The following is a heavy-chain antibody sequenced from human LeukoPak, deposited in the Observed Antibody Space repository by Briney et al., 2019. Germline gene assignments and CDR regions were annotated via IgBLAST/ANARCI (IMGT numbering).Heavy chain of an antibody. CDR2: IYYSGST. D-gene: IGHD6-19*01. CDR1: GGSISSYY. Sequence: SETLSLTCTVSGGSISSYYWSWIRQPPGKGLEGIGYIYYSGSTNYNPSLKSRVTISVDTSKNQFSLKLSSVTAADTAVYYCARDLRGWGAFDIWGQGTMVTVSS. V-gene: IGHV4-59*01. CDR3: ARDLRGWGAFDI. J-gene: IGHJ3*02.